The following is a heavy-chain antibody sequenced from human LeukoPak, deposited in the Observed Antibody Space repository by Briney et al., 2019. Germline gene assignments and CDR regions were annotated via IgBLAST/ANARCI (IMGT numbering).Heavy chain of an antibody. J-gene: IGHJ6*02. CDR3: ARDGYSGYDPYYYYYYGMDV. D-gene: IGHD5-12*01. V-gene: IGHV1-18*01. CDR1: GYTFTSYG. CDR2: ISAYNGNT. Sequence: VSVKVSCKASGYTFTSYGISWVRQAPGQGLEWMGWISAYNGNTNYAQKLQGRVTMTTDTSTSTAYMELRSLRSDDTAVYYCARDGYSGYDPYYYYYYGMDVWGQGTTVTVSS.